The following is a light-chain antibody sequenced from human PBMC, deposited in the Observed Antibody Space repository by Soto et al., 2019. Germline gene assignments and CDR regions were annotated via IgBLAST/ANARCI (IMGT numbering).Light chain of an antibody. Sequence: LTQPASVSGSPGQSITISCPGTSSDVGGYNYVSWYQQHPGKAPKLMIYDVSNRPSGVSNRFSGSKSGNTASLTISGLQAEDEADYYCSSYTSSSTKVFGTGTKVTVL. CDR3: SSYTSSSTKV. CDR2: DVS. CDR1: SSDVGGYNY. J-gene: IGLJ1*01. V-gene: IGLV2-14*01.